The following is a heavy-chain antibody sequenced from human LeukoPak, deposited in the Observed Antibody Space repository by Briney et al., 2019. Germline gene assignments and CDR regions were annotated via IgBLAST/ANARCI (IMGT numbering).Heavy chain of an antibody. CDR1: GYTFTSYG. J-gene: IGHJ6*02. CDR3: ARDFFDGYFYGMDV. V-gene: IGHV1-18*01. CDR2: ISAYNGNT. Sequence: ASVKVSCKASGYTFTSYGISWVRQAPGQGLEWIGWISAYNGNTNYAQKLQGRVTMTTDTSTSTVYMELSSLRSEDTAVYYCARDFFDGYFYGMDVWGQGTTVTVSS. D-gene: IGHD3-3*01.